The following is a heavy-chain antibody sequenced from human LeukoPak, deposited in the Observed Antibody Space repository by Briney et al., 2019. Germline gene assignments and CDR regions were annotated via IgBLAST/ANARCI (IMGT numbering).Heavy chain of an antibody. D-gene: IGHD6-19*01. Sequence: GELLKTSCKGSGYSFTSYWFGWLRQMPGKGLEWMGIIYPGDSDTRYSPSFQGQVTISADKSISTAYLQWSSLKASDTAMYYCARQAVDGYYFDYWGQGTLVTVSS. J-gene: IGHJ4*02. CDR3: ARQAVDGYYFDY. V-gene: IGHV5-51*01. CDR1: GYSFTSYW. CDR2: IYPGDSDT.